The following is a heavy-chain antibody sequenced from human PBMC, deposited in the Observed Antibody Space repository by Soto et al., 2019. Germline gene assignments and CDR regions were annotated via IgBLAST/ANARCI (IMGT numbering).Heavy chain of an antibody. J-gene: IGHJ2*01. V-gene: IGHV3-33*01. D-gene: IGHD2-21*01. CDR2: IWYDGSNT. CDR1: GFTFRNYG. CDR3: TRDVYSRYFDL. Sequence: QVQLVESGGGVVQPGRSLRLSCAASGFTFRNYGMHWVRQAPGKGLEWVALIWYDGSNTFYTDSVKGRFTISRDNSKSTVHLQMNSLRAEDTAVYYCTRDVYSRYFDLWGRGSLVTVSS.